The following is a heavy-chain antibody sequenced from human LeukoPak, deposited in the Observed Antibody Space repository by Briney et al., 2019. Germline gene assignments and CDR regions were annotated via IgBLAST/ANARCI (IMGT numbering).Heavy chain of an antibody. Sequence: GGSLRLSCAASGFTFSSYGMHWVRQAPGKGLEWVAVIWYDGSNKYYADSVKGRFTISRDNSKNTLYLQMNSLRAEDTAVYYCARDAGYSSGGGIGDYWGQGTLVTVSS. D-gene: IGHD6-19*01. CDR1: GFTFSSYG. CDR2: IWYDGSNK. J-gene: IGHJ4*02. V-gene: IGHV3-33*08. CDR3: ARDAGYSSGGGIGDY.